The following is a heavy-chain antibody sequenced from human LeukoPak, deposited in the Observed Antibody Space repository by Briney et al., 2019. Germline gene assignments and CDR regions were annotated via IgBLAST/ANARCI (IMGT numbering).Heavy chain of an antibody. V-gene: IGHV1-18*01. J-gene: IGHJ6*02. CDR1: GYTFTSYG. Sequence: GASVKVSCKASGYTFTSYGISWVRQAPGQGLEWMGWISAYNGNTNYAQKLQGRVTMTTDTSTSTAYMELRSLRSDDTAVYYCARAYWRGQWLVPGYYYGMDVWGQGTTVTVSS. CDR3: ARAYWRGQWLVPGYYYGMDV. D-gene: IGHD6-19*01. CDR2: ISAYNGNT.